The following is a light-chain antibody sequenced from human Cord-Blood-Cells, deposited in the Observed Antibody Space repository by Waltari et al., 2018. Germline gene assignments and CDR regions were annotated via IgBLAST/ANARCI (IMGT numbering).Light chain of an antibody. CDR3: QQYGSSPRT. CDR1: QSVSRSY. Sequence: EIVLTQSPGTLSLSPGERATLSCRASQSVSRSYLAWYQQKPGQAPRLLIYGASSRGTGIPDRFSGSGSGTDFTLTISRLGAEDFAVYYCQQYGSSPRTFGQGTKVEIK. CDR2: GAS. V-gene: IGKV3-20*01. J-gene: IGKJ1*01.